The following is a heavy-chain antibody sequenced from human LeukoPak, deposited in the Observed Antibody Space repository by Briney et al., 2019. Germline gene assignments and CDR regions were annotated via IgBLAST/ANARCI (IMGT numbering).Heavy chain of an antibody. V-gene: IGHV3-7*03. CDR2: IDEDGTDT. CDR1: GFTFSRFW. D-gene: IGHD3-10*01. CDR3: AKVTYGSGTYGAFDY. J-gene: IGHJ4*02. Sequence: PGGSLRLSCAGSGFTFSRFWMNCVRQDPGKGLEWVANIDEDGTDTYYVDSVRGRFTISRDNAKNSLYLQMNSLRAEDTAVYYCAKVTYGSGTYGAFDYWGQGTLVTVSS.